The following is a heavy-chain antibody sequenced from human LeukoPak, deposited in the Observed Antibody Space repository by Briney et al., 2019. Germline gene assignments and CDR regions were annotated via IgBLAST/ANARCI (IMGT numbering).Heavy chain of an antibody. CDR1: GGSISSYY. CDR3: AREGSDAFDI. J-gene: IGHJ3*02. CDR2: IYYSGST. Sequence: SETLSLTCTVSGGSISSYYWSWIRQPLGKGLEWIGYIYYSGSTNYNPSLKSRVTISVDTSKNQFSLKLSSVTAADTAVYYCAREGSDAFDIWGQGTMVTVSS. V-gene: IGHV4-59*12.